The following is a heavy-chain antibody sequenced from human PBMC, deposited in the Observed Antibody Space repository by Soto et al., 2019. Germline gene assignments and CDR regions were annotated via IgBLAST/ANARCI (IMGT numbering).Heavy chain of an antibody. V-gene: IGHV1-69*02. CDR3: ARGGFYSSGWYVTYFDY. CDR2: IIPILGIA. CDR1: GGTFSSYT. Sequence: SVKVSCKASGGTFSSYTISWVRQAPGQGLEWMGRIIPILGIANYAQKFQGRVTITADKSTSTAYMELSSLRSEDTAVYYCARGGFYSSGWYVTYFDYWGQGTLVTVSS. D-gene: IGHD6-19*01. J-gene: IGHJ4*02.